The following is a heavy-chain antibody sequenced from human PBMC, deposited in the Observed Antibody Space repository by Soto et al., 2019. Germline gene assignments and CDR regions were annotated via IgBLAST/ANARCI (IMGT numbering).Heavy chain of an antibody. CDR2: IIPLLDIA. CDR1: GGTFSNDI. V-gene: IGHV1-69*04. CDR3: VRDSPIGSTYSGYDGIDY. D-gene: IGHD5-12*01. J-gene: IGHJ4*01. Sequence: SVKVSCKASGGTFSNDIITWVRQAPGQGLEWMGRIIPLLDIANYAQKFQGRVTITADKSTSTAYMELNSLRSEDTAVYYCVRDSPIGSTYSGYDGIDYWG.